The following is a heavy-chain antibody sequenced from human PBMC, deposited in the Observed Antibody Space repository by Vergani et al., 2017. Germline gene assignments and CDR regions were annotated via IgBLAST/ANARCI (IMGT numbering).Heavy chain of an antibody. CDR2: ISSSGSTI. V-gene: IGHV3-48*03. CDR3: AREGVVPAGLRGYYYYMDV. CDR1: GFTFSSYE. Sequence: EVQLVESGGGLVQPGGSLRLSCAASGFTFSSYEMNWVRQAPGKGLEWVSYISSSGSTIYYADSVKGRFTISRDNAKNSLYLQMNSLRAEDTAVYYCAREGVVPAGLRGYYYYMDVWGKGTTVTVSS. J-gene: IGHJ6*03. D-gene: IGHD2-2*01.